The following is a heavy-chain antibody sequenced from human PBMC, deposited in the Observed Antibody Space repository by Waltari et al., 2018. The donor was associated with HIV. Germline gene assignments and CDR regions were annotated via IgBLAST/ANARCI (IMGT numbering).Heavy chain of an antibody. CDR3: ARDRGGSSFQH. Sequence: EVQLVESGGGLVQPGGSWGTPWAASGSRLSSTYMSWVRQAPGKGLEWVSVIYSGGSTYYADSVKGRFTISRDNSKNTLYLQMNSLRAEDTAVYYCARDRGGSSFQHWGQGTLVTVSS. D-gene: IGHD1-26*01. J-gene: IGHJ1*01. CDR2: IYSGGST. CDR1: GSRLSSTY. V-gene: IGHV3-66*02.